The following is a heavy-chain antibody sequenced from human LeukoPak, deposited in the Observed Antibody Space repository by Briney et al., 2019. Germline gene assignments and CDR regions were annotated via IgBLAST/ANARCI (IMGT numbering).Heavy chain of an antibody. CDR3: AREGRWGSSPVDY. Sequence: SETLSLTCTVSGGSISSYYWSWIRQPPGKGLEWIGYIYYSGSTNYNPSLKSRVTISVDTSKNQFSLKLSSVTAADTAVYYCAREGRWGSSPVDYWGQRTLVTVSS. D-gene: IGHD6-13*01. CDR1: GGSISSYY. J-gene: IGHJ4*02. CDR2: IYYSGST. V-gene: IGHV4-59*01.